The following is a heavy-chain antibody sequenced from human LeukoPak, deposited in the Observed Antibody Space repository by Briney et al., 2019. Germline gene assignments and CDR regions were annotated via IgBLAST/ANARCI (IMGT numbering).Heavy chain of an antibody. J-gene: IGHJ3*02. Sequence: PSETLSLTCTVSGGSISSSSYYWGWIRQPPGKGLEWIGSIYYSGSTYYNPSLKSRVTISVDTSKSQFSLKLSSVTAADTAVYYCARGRWLRDAFDIWGQGTMLTVSS. D-gene: IGHD2-15*01. CDR3: ARGRWLRDAFDI. V-gene: IGHV4-39*07. CDR2: IYYSGST. CDR1: GGSISSSSYY.